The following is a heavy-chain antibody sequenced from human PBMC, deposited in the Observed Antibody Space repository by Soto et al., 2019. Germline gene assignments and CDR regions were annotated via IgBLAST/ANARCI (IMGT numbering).Heavy chain of an antibody. CDR3: ARGTGTSWFDP. J-gene: IGHJ5*02. Sequence: QVQLVQSGVEVTKPGASLKVSCWASGYTFTGNNIHWVRQAPGQGLEWMGWINPNRGDPKSAQKFQGRVTLTREASITTAYMELSRLSSDDTAVYYCARGTGTSWFDPWGKGTLVTVAS. V-gene: IGHV1-2*02. CDR1: GYTFTGNN. CDR2: INPNRGDP. D-gene: IGHD1-7*01.